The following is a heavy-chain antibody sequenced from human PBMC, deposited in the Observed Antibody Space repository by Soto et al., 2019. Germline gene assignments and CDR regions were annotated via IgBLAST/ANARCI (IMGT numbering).Heavy chain of an antibody. D-gene: IGHD3-3*01. J-gene: IGHJ4*02. CDR3: TRDRTYYDFWSGYYTVPFDY. V-gene: IGHV3-49*03. CDR2: IRSKAYGGTT. Sequence: PGGSLRLSCTASGFTFGDYAMSWFRQAPGKGLEWVGFIRSKAYGGTTEYAASVKGRFTISRDDSKSIAYLQMNSLKTEDTAVYYCTRDRTYYDFWSGYYTVPFDYWGQGTLVTVSS. CDR1: GFTFGDYA.